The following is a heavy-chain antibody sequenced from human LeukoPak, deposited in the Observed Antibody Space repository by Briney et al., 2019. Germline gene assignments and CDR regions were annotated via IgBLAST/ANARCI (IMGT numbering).Heavy chain of an antibody. CDR2: ISGSGGGT. CDR3: AKYKSSGWYFDY. Sequence: GGSLRLSCAASAFTFSSYAMSWVRQAPGKGLEWVSAISGSGGGTYYADSVKGRFTISRDNSKNTLYLQMNSLRAEDTAVYYCAKYKSSGWYFDYWGQGTLVTVSS. J-gene: IGHJ4*02. D-gene: IGHD6-19*01. CDR1: AFTFSSYA. V-gene: IGHV3-23*01.